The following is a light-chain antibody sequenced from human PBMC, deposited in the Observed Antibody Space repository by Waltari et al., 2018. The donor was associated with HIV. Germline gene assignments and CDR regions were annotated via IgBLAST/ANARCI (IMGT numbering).Light chain of an antibody. CDR2: GVN. V-gene: IGLV2-14*01. Sequence: QSALTQPASMSGSPGQSIPISCTGSSLDIGLYDFVFWYKRLPNTAPQLIIYGVNRRPPGVTSRFSASKSGDVASLTISGLHTEDEADYYCTSHTLTRILLFGGGTRLTVL. CDR3: TSHTLTRILL. J-gene: IGLJ3*02. CDR1: SLDIGLYDF.